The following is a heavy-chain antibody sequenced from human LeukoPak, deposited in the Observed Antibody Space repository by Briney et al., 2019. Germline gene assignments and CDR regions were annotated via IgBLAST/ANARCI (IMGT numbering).Heavy chain of an antibody. V-gene: IGHV3-7*01. J-gene: IGHJ4*02. D-gene: IGHD7-27*01. Sequence: GGSLRLSCVASGFTFNSYWMSWVRQAPGKGLEWVANIKQDGSEKYYVDSVKGRFTISRDNAKNSLYLQMNSLRAEDTAVYYCARDLNWETYWGQGTLVSVSS. CDR3: ARDLNWETY. CDR2: IKQDGSEK. CDR1: GFTFNSYW.